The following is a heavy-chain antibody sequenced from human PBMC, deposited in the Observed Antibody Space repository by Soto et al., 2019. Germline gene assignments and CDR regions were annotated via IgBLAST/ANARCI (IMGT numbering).Heavy chain of an antibody. V-gene: IGHV4-30-4*01. CDR3: ARDRRYYDSSGYYCAPYYFDF. D-gene: IGHD3-22*01. CDR2: IYYSGST. CDR1: GGSISSGDYY. Sequence: PSETLSLTCTVSGGSISSGDYYWSWIRQPPGKGLEWFGYIYYSGSTYYNPSLKSRVTISVDTSKNQFSLKLSSVTAADTAVYYCARDRRYYDSSGYYCAPYYFDFPGQGTLVTVSS. J-gene: IGHJ4*02.